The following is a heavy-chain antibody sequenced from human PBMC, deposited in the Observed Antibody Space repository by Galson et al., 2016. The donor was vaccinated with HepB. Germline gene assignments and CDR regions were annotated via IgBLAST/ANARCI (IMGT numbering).Heavy chain of an antibody. CDR3: ARRSSDAFDI. CDR1: GYSFTSYW. CDR2: IYPGDSDT. J-gene: IGHJ3*02. Sequence: QSGAEVKKPGESLKISCEGSGYSFTSYWIGWVRQMPGKGLEWMGTIYPGDSDTRYSPSSQGQVTISADKSISAAYLQWNSLKASDTAIYYCARRSSDAFDIWGKGTMVTASS. V-gene: IGHV5-51*01. D-gene: IGHD3-10*01.